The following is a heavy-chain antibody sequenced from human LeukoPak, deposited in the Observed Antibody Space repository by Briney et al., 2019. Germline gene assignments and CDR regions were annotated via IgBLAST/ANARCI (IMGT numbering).Heavy chain of an antibody. J-gene: IGHJ6*02. CDR2: INTNTAKP. D-gene: IGHD6-13*01. Sequence: ASVKVSCKAAGYTFTRYAMNWVRQAPGQRLEWMGWINTNTAKPTYAQGFTGRFIFSSATSVSTAYLQISSLKADDTAVYYCAREPIIIAAAGAKYYSYYGMDVWGQGTTVTVSS. V-gene: IGHV7-4-1*02. CDR3: AREPIIIAAAGAKYYSYYGMDV. CDR1: GYTFTRYA.